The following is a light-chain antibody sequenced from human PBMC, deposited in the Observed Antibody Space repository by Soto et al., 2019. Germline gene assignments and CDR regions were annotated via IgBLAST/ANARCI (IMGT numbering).Light chain of an antibody. CDR3: QQRRNWPNT. CDR1: QSISSY. Sequence: EIVLTQSPATLSLSPGERATLSCRASQSISSYLAWYQQKPGQTPRLLIYDASNRATGIPARFSGSGSGTDFTLTISSLEPEDSAVYYCQQRRNWPNTFGQGTKLEIK. CDR2: DAS. J-gene: IGKJ2*01. V-gene: IGKV3-11*01.